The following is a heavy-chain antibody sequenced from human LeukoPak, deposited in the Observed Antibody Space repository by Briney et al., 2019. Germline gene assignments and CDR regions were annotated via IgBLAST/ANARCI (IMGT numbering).Heavy chain of an antibody. CDR1: GGTFSSYA. CDR2: IIPIFGTA. CDR3: ARDNGGGYYFDY. Sequence: SMKVSCKASGGTFSSYAISWVRQAPGQGLEWMGGIIPIFGTANYAQKFQGRVTITADESTSTAYMELSSLRSEDTAVYYCARDNGGGYYFDYWGQGTLVTVSS. J-gene: IGHJ4*02. D-gene: IGHD3-10*01. V-gene: IGHV1-69*13.